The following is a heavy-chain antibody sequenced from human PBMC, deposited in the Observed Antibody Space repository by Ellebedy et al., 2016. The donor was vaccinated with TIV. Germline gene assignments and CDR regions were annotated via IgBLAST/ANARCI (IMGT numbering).Heavy chain of an antibody. V-gene: IGHV3-33*01. J-gene: IGHJ6*02. CDR3: ARDGNYYDSTDHAMDV. D-gene: IGHD3-22*01. Sequence: PGGSLRLSCEASGFIFSNYGMHWVRQAPGKGLEWLAVMRYDGTNKFYGDSGKGRFTISRDNSENTVDLQMNSLRAEDTAVYYCARDGNYYDSTDHAMDVWGQGTPVIVS. CDR2: MRYDGTNK. CDR1: GFIFSNYG.